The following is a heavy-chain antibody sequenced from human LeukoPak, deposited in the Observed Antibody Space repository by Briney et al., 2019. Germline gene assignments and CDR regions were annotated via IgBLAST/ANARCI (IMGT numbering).Heavy chain of an antibody. CDR2: INPNGGGT. CDR1: GYIFTGYY. Sequence: ASVRVSCKASGYIFTGYYIHWVRHAPGQGLESMGWINPNGGGTEYARQFQGRVTMTRDTSISTAFLHLTSLTSDDTAVYYCARSHDYTNYVAPWGQGTLVTVSS. D-gene: IGHD4-11*01. CDR3: ARSHDYTNYVAP. J-gene: IGHJ5*02. V-gene: IGHV1-2*02.